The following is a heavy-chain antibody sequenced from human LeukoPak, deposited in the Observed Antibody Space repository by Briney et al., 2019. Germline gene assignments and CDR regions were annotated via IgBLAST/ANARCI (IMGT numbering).Heavy chain of an antibody. V-gene: IGHV1-58*02. CDR3: AADPQWEPTVFAFDI. CDR2: IVVGSRNT. CDR1: GFTFTSSA. J-gene: IGHJ3*02. D-gene: IGHD1-26*01. Sequence: ASVKVSCKASGFTFTSSAMQWVRQARGQRLEWIGWIVVGSRNTNYAQKFQERVTITRDMSTSTAYMELSSLRSEDTAVYYCAADPQWEPTVFAFDIWGQGTMVTVSS.